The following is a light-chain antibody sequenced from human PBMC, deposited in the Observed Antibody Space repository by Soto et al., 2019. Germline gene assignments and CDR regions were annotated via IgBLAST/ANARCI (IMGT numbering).Light chain of an antibody. CDR3: QQRSNWPLT. CDR1: QSISSH. J-gene: IGKJ4*01. V-gene: IGKV3-11*01. CDR2: DAS. Sequence: EIVLTQSPATLSLSPGERATLSCRASQSISSHSAWYQQKPGQAPRLLIYDASNRAPGIPARFSGSGSGTDFTLTIISLEPEDFAVYYCQQRSNWPLTFGGGTKVEIK.